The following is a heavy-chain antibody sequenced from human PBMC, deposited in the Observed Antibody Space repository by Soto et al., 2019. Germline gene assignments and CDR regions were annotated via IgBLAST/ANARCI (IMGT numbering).Heavy chain of an antibody. V-gene: IGHV1-18*01. CDR2: IGPYEGVT. J-gene: IGHJ2*01. CDR1: GYSFNDYG. CDR3: ARCYCSVGSCYTCWHFDL. Sequence: QVQLEQSGAEVKKPGASVRVSCKASGYSFNDYGMSWVRQARGQGLEWMGWIGPYEGVTNHAQTFQGRVTMTVDTSTTTADMELRSLRSDDTAIYYCARCYCSVGSCYTCWHFDLWGPGTLVTVTA. D-gene: IGHD2-15*01.